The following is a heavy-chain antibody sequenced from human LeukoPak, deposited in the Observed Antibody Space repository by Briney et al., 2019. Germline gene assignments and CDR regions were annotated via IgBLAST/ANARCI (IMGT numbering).Heavy chain of an antibody. CDR3: ARVRWDYDCSGWDY. Sequence: GGSLRLSCAASGFTVSSNYMTWVRQAPGKGLEWVSVIYSSGSTYYADSVKGRFTISRDNSKNTLYLQMNSLRAEDTAVYYCARVRWDYDCSGWDYWGQGTLVTVSS. D-gene: IGHD3-22*01. CDR2: IYSSGST. V-gene: IGHV3-66*02. CDR1: GFTVSSNY. J-gene: IGHJ4*02.